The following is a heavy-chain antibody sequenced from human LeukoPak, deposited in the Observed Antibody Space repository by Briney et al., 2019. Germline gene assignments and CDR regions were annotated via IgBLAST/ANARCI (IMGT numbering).Heavy chain of an antibody. Sequence: SETLSLTCTVSGGSISSYYWSWIRQPPGKGLEWIGYIYYSGSTNYNPSLKSRVTISVDTSKNQFSLKLSSVTAADTAVYYCARVYPDYYDSSGYYYTDNGSHAFDIWGQGTMVTVSS. CDR3: ARVYPDYYDSSGYYYTDNGSHAFDI. D-gene: IGHD3-22*01. CDR2: IYYSGST. CDR1: GGSISSYY. V-gene: IGHV4-59*01. J-gene: IGHJ3*02.